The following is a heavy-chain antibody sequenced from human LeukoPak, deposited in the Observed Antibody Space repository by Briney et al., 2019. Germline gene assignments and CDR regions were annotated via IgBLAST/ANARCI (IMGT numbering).Heavy chain of an antibody. Sequence: GESLKISCEGSGYSFTSFWIGWVRQMPGKGLEWMGIIYPGDSDIRYSPSFQGQVTISADKPITTAYLQWSSLKASDTAIYYCARGLYCSGGSCRCDYGGRGTLVTVSS. CDR2: IYPGDSDI. D-gene: IGHD2-15*01. CDR3: ARGLYCSGGSCRCDY. J-gene: IGHJ4*02. V-gene: IGHV5-51*04. CDR1: GYSFTSFW.